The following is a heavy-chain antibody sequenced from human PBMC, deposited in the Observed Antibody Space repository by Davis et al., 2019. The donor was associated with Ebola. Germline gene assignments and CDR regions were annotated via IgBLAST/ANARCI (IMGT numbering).Heavy chain of an antibody. CDR3: ARLPDIVVVVAAPDSYYFDY. CDR2: ISAYNGNT. J-gene: IGHJ4*02. CDR1: GYTFTSYG. D-gene: IGHD2-15*01. Sequence: ASVKVSCKASGYTFTSYGISWVRQAPGQGLEWMGWISAYNGNTNYAQKLQGRVTMTTDTSTSTAYMELRSLRSDDTAVYYCARLPDIVVVVAAPDSYYFDYWGQGTLVTVSS. V-gene: IGHV1-18*01.